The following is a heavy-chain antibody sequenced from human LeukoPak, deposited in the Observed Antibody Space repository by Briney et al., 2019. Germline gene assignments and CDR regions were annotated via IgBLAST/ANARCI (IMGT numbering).Heavy chain of an antibody. V-gene: IGHV4-39*07. CDR1: GGSISSSSYY. CDR3: ARSGYDSIDAFDI. D-gene: IGHD6-25*01. Sequence: SETLSLTCTVSGGSISSSSYYWGWIRQPPGKGLEWIGSIYYSGSTYYNPSLKSRVTISVDTSKNQFSLKLSSVTAADTAVYYCARSGYDSIDAFDIWGQGTMVTVSS. J-gene: IGHJ3*02. CDR2: IYYSGST.